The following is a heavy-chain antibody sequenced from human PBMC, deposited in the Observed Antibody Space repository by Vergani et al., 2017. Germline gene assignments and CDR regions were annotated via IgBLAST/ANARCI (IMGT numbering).Heavy chain of an antibody. CDR2: IYHSGST. CDR1: GGSISSSNW. J-gene: IGHJ4*02. D-gene: IGHD6-13*01. V-gene: IGHV4-4*02. CDR3: ASLSSSWPHYFDY. Sequence: QVQLQESGPGLVKPSGTLSLTCAVSGGSISSSNWWSWVRQPPGKGLEWIGEIYHSGSTNYNPSLKSRVTMSVDKSKNQFSLKRSSVTAADTAVCYCASLSSSWPHYFDYWGQGTLVTVSS.